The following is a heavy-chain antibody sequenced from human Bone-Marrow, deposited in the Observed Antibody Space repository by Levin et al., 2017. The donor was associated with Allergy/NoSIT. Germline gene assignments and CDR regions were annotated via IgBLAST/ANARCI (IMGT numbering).Heavy chain of an antibody. CDR2: IFPMFETA. Sequence: ASVKVSCKTSEDTFRKYGISWVRQAPGQGLEWLGGIFPMFETANYARKFQGRLTITADEPTSTAYMEVRSLRSEDTAVYYCARELIQPYYFDSWGQGTLVTVAS. CDR3: ARELIQPYYFDS. V-gene: IGHV1-69*13. D-gene: IGHD5-18*01. CDR1: EDTFRKYG. J-gene: IGHJ4*02.